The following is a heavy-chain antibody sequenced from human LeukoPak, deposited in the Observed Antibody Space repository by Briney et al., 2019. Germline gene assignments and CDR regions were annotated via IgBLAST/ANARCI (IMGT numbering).Heavy chain of an antibody. CDR3: AKDPRQWLVNWSDP. Sequence: GGSLRPSCAASGFTFSSYAMSWVRQAPGKGLEWVSAISGSGGSTYYADSVKGRFTISRDNSKNTLYLQMNSLRAEDTAVYYCAKDPRQWLVNWSDPWGQGTLVTVSS. V-gene: IGHV3-23*01. J-gene: IGHJ5*02. CDR2: ISGSGGST. CDR1: GFTFSSYA. D-gene: IGHD6-19*01.